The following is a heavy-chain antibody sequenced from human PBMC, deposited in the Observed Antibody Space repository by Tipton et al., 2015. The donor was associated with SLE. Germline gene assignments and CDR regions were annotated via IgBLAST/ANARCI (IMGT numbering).Heavy chain of an antibody. CDR2: IYYSGST. Sequence: TLSLTCTVSGGSISSYYWSWIRQPPGKGLEWIGYIYYSGSTNYNPSLKSRVTISVDTSKNQFSLKLSSVTAADTAVYYCARYRVWGGDCYYAFDIWGQGTMVTVSS. V-gene: IGHV4-59*08. D-gene: IGHD2-21*01. CDR1: GGSISSYY. J-gene: IGHJ3*02. CDR3: ARYRVWGGDCYYAFDI.